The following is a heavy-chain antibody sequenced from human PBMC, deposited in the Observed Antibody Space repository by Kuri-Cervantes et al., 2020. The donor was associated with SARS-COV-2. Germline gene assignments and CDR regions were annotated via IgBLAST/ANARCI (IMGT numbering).Heavy chain of an antibody. CDR2: INHRGST. D-gene: IGHD5-24*01. CDR3: CREGYNYIDY. Sequence: SETLSLTCDVFGGSLSGYHWSWVRQPPGRGLEWIGEINHRGSTNYSPSLASRVTVSLGPSENQFSLELSSVTAADTAVYYCCREGYNYIDYWGQGTLVTGSS. CDR1: GGSLSGYH. J-gene: IGHJ4*02. V-gene: IGHV4-34*03.